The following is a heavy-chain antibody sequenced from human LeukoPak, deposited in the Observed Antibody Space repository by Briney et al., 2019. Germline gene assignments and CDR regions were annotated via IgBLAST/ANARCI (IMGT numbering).Heavy chain of an antibody. J-gene: IGHJ4*02. CDR2: ISSSSSYT. Sequence: GGSLRLSRAASGFTFSSYELNWVRQAPGKGLEWVSYISSSSSYTNYADSVTGRFTISRDNAKNSLYLQMNSLRAEDTAVYYCARVSYYYAGSYALDDWGQGTLVTVSS. V-gene: IGHV3-21*05. D-gene: IGHD3-16*01. CDR3: ARVSYYYAGSYALDD. CDR1: GFTFSSYE.